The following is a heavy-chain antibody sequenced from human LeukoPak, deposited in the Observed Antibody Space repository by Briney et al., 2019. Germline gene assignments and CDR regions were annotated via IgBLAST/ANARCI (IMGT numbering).Heavy chain of an antibody. J-gene: IGHJ4*02. CDR2: INPNSGGT. CDR1: GYTFTSYG. D-gene: IGHD2-2*01. CDR3: ARSYCSNTSCYDLFDY. V-gene: IGHV1-2*02. Sequence: ASVKVSCKASGYTFTSYGISWVRQAPGQGLEWMGWINPNSGGTNYAQKFQGRVTMTRDTSISTAYMELSRLRSDDTAVYYCARSYCSNTSCYDLFDYWGQGTLVTVSS.